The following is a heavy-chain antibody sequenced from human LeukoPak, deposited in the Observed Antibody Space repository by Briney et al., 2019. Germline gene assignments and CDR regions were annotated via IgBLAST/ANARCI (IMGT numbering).Heavy chain of an antibody. V-gene: IGHV4-59*08. CDR1: GGSISGYY. CDR3: ARLEMYGDYPTNWYFDL. J-gene: IGHJ2*01. CDR2: IYYSGST. Sequence: PSETLSLTCTVSGGSISGYYWSWIRQPPGKGLEWIAYIYYSGSTNYNPSLKSRVTISVDTSKNQFSLKLSSVTAADTAVYYCARLEMYGDYPTNWYFDLWGRGTLVTVSS. D-gene: IGHD4-17*01.